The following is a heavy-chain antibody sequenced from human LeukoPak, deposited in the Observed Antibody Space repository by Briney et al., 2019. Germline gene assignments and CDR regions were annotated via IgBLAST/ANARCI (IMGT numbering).Heavy chain of an antibody. D-gene: IGHD6-19*01. CDR2: IYSSGST. J-gene: IGHJ4*02. Sequence: NPSETLSLTCSVSGASISSGSNYWGWIRQPPGKTLEWIGSIYSSGSTYYNPSLKSRVIIIIDTPKNHFSLTLSSVTAADTAVYYCARGQQWLTYYFDYWGQGTLVTVSS. CDR3: ARGQQWLTYYFDY. V-gene: IGHV4-39*07. CDR1: GASISSGSNY.